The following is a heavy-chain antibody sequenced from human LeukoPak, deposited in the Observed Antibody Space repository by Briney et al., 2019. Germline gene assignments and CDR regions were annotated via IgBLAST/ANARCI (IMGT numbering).Heavy chain of an antibody. CDR2: INPNSGGT. V-gene: IGHV1-2*02. CDR3: ARPRLAAAGWFDP. D-gene: IGHD6-13*01. CDR1: GYTFTGHY. J-gene: IGHJ5*02. Sequence: GSVKVSCKASGYTFTGHYMHWVRHAPGQGLEWMGWINPNSGGTNYAQKFQARVPMTRDTSISTAYMELSRLRSDDTAVYYWARPRLAAAGWFDPWGQATLVTVPS.